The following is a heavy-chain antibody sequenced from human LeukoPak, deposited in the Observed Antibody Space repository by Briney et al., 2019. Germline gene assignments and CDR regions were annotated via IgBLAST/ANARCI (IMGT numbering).Heavy chain of an antibody. Sequence: ASVKVSCKVSGHTLTELSMHWVRQAPGKGLEWMAGFNPEDVEIIYTQKFQGRVTMTEDTSTDTAYMELSSLSSEDTAVYYCATLGCTGGRCFDLWGQGTPVTVSS. CDR2: FNPEDVEI. V-gene: IGHV1-24*01. CDR3: ATLGCTGGRCFDL. CDR1: GHTLTELS. J-gene: IGHJ4*02. D-gene: IGHD2-8*02.